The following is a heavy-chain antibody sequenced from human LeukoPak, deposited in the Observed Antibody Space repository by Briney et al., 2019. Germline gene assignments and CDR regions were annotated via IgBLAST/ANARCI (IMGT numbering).Heavy chain of an antibody. CDR2: INPNSGGT. CDR1: GYTFTGYY. CDR3: ARYITVGATYQHFDY. Sequence: ASVTVSCKASGYTFTGYYMHWVRQAPGQGLEWMGRINPNSGGTNYAQKFQGRVTMTRDTSISTAYMELSRLRSDDTAVYYCARYITVGATYQHFDYWGQGTLVTVSS. J-gene: IGHJ4*02. D-gene: IGHD1-26*01. V-gene: IGHV1-2*06.